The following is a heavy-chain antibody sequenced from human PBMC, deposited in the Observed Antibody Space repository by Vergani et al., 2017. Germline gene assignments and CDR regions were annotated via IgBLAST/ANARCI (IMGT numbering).Heavy chain of an antibody. Sequence: QVQLVESGGGVVQPGRSLRLSCAASGFTFSSYGMHWVRQAPGKGLEWVAVISYDGSNKYYADSVKGRFTISRDNSKNTLYLQMNSLRAEDTAVYYCAKEPRKSGWFGEFLGGAYGGQGTLVTVSS. CDR3: AKEPRKSGWFGEFLGGAY. CDR1: GFTFSSYG. J-gene: IGHJ4*02. V-gene: IGHV3-30*18. D-gene: IGHD3-10*01. CDR2: ISYDGSNK.